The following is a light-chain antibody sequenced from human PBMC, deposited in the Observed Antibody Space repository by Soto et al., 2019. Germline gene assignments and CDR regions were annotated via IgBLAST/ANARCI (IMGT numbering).Light chain of an antibody. J-gene: IGLJ2*01. V-gene: IGLV1-40*01. CDR1: SSNIGAGYD. CDR2: GNS. Sequence: QSVLTQPPSVSGAPGQRVTISCTGSSSNIGAGYDVHWYQQLPGTAPKLLIYGNSNRPSGVPDRFSGSKSGTSASLAITGLHAGDEADYYCQSYDSSLSGVVFGGETKLTVL. CDR3: QSYDSSLSGVV.